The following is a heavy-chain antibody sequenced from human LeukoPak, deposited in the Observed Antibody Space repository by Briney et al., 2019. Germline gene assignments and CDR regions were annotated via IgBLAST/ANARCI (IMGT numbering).Heavy chain of an antibody. D-gene: IGHD1-26*01. J-gene: IGHJ4*02. Sequence: GGSLRLSCEASGFTFSNKVMTWVRQAPGKGLEWVSYISASGDVTYSADSVKGRFTISRDNSNNTLYLQMNSLRAEDAAVYFCAKPPGLVGVGDYWGQGTLVTVSS. V-gene: IGHV3-23*01. CDR3: AKPPGLVGVGDY. CDR1: GFTFSNKV. CDR2: ISASGDVT.